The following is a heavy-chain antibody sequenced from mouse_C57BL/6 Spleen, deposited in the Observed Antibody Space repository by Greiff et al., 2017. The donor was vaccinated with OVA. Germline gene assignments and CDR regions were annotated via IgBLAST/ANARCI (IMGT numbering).Heavy chain of an antibody. D-gene: IGHD4-1*01. V-gene: IGHV5-17*01. J-gene: IGHJ4*01. Sequence: EVKLMESGGGLVKPGGSLKLSCAASGFTFSDYGMHWVRQAPEKGLEWVAYISSGSSTIYYADTVKGRFTISRDNAKNTLFLQMTSLRSEDTAMYYCARRRRTGTGAMDYWGQGTSVTVSS. CDR1: GFTFSDYG. CDR3: ARRRRTGTGAMDY. CDR2: ISSGSSTI.